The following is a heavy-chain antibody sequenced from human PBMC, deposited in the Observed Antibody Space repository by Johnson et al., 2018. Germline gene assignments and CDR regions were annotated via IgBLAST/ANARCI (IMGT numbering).Heavy chain of an antibody. CDR2: ISGSGGST. V-gene: IGHV3-23*04. CDR3: AKEVKYYEDSSGFSGDFQH. D-gene: IGHD3-22*01. CDR1: GFTFSSYA. Sequence: VQLVQSGGGLVKPGGSLKLSCAASGFTFSSYAMSWVRQAPGKGLEWVSGISGSGGSTYYADSVKGRFTISRDNSKNTLYLQMNSLRAEDTAVYYCAKEVKYYEDSSGFSGDFQHWGQGTRVTVSS. J-gene: IGHJ1*01.